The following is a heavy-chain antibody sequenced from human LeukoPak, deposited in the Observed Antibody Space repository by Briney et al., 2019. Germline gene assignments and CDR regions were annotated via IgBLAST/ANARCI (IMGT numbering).Heavy chain of an antibody. D-gene: IGHD2-2*01. CDR1: GYTFTSYD. J-gene: IGHJ6*03. CDR2: MNPNSVNT. V-gene: IGHV1-8*01. CDR3: AEGSYYCSNNCPQYYYYMDV. Sequence: ASVKVSCKASGYTFTSYDINWVRQATGQGLEWMGWMNPNSVNTGYAQKFQGRVTMTRNTSISTAYMELSSLRSEDTAVYYCAEGSYYCSNNCPQYYYYMDVWGKGTTVIVSS.